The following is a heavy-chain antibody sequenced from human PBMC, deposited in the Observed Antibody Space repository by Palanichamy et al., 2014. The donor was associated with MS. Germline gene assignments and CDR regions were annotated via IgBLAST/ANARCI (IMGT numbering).Heavy chain of an antibody. Sequence: EVQLVESGGGLVKPGGSLRLSCAASGFTFSSYSMNWVRQVPGKGLEWVSSISSSSSYIYYADSVKGRFTISRDNAKNSLYLQMNSLRAEDTAVYYCARVLQGVVEMATIDGVFDYWGQGTLVTVSS. CDR2: ISSSSSYI. V-gene: IGHV3-21*01. CDR1: GFTFSSYS. J-gene: IGHJ4*02. CDR3: ARVLQGVVEMATIDGVFDY. D-gene: IGHD5-24*01.